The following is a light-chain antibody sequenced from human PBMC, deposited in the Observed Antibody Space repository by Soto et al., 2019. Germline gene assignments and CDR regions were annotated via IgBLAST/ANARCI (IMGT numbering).Light chain of an antibody. J-gene: IGLJ3*02. Sequence: QAVVTQEPSLTVSPGGTVTLTCALTTGAVTSDYYPNWFQRRPGQALRTLIYRTSNKHSWTPARFSGSLLGGKAALTLSGVQPEDEADYYCVLLYGGAWVFGGGTKMTVL. CDR2: RTS. CDR3: VLLYGGAWV. V-gene: IGLV7-43*01. CDR1: TGAVTSDYY.